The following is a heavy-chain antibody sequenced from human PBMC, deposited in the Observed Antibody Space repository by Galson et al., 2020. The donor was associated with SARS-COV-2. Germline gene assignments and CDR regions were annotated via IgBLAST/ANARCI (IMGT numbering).Heavy chain of an antibody. J-gene: IGHJ6*03. CDR1: GFTFSSYA. CDR3: ARDLGGYMDV. V-gene: IGHV3-30*04. D-gene: IGHD2-15*01. Sequence: GGFLRLSCAASGFTFSSYAMHWVRQAPGKGLEWVAVISYDGSNKYYADSVKGRFTISRDNSKNTLYLQMNSLRAEDTAVYYCARDLGGYMDVWGKGTTVTVSS. CDR2: ISYDGSNK.